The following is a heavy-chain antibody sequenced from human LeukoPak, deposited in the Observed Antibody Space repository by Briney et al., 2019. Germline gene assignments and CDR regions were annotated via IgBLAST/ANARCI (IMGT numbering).Heavy chain of an antibody. Sequence: SSETLSLTCTVSGGSISSSSYYWGWIRQPPGKGLEWIGSIYYSGSTYYNPSLKSRVTISVDTSKNQFSLKLSSVTAADTAVYYCAGVIAVAGTLAWYYFDYWGQGTLVTVSS. CDR2: IYYSGST. V-gene: IGHV4-39*01. CDR3: AGVIAVAGTLAWYYFDY. J-gene: IGHJ4*02. D-gene: IGHD6-19*01. CDR1: GGSISSSSYY.